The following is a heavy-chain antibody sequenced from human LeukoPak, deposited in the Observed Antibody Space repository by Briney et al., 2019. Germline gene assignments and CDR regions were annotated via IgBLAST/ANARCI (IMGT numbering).Heavy chain of an antibody. D-gene: IGHD7-27*01. CDR1: GGSISSSSYY. J-gene: IGHJ3*02. CDR3: ARAGDNHDAFDI. V-gene: IGHV4-39*07. CDR2: IYYSGST. Sequence: SETLSLTCTVSGGSISSSSYYWGWIRQPPGKGLEWIGSIYYSGSTYYNPSLKSRVTISVDTSKNQFSLKLSSVTAADTAVYFCARAGDNHDAFDIWGQGTMVTVSS.